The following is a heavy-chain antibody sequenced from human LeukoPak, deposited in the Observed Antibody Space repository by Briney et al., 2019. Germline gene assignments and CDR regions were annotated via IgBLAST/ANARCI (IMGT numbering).Heavy chain of an antibody. V-gene: IGHV3-23*01. CDR1: GFTFSSYA. Sequence: SGGSLRLSCAASGFTFSSYAMSWVRQAQGKGREWVSAISGSGGSTYYADSVKGRFTISRDNSKNTLYLQMNSLRAEDTAVYYCAKDDTPMIVVVITTFSYWGQGTLVTVSS. CDR2: ISGSGGST. CDR3: AKDDTPMIVVVITTFSY. D-gene: IGHD3-22*01. J-gene: IGHJ4*02.